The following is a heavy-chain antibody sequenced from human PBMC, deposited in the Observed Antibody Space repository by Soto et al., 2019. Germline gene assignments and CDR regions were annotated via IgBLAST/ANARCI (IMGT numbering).Heavy chain of an antibody. CDR2: ISSSGRTT. CDR1: GFTFSSYE. Sequence: GGSLRLSCAASGFTFSSYEMNWVRQAPGKGLEWVSYISSSGRTTYYADSAKGRFTISRDNAKNSLSLQMNSLRADDTAVYYCARDRDELVGIFPYYYGMDVWGQGTTVTVSS. J-gene: IGHJ6*02. V-gene: IGHV3-48*03. CDR3: ARDRDELVGIFPYYYGMDV. D-gene: IGHD2-21*01.